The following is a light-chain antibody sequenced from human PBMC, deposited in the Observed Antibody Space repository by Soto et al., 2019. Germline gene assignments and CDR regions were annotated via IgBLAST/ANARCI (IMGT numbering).Light chain of an antibody. J-gene: IGKJ5*01. CDR3: QQRSNSLT. CDR1: QSVSSY. V-gene: IGKV3-11*01. CDR2: DAS. Sequence: EIVLTQSPATLSLSPGERATLSCRASQSVSSYLAWYQQKPGQAPRLLIYDASNRATGIPSRCRGIESETYFTLTISGVEPEDFAVYYCQQRSNSLTFGQGTRLEIK.